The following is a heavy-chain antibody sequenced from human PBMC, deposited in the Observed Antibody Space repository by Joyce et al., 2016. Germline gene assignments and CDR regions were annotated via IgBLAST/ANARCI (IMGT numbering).Heavy chain of an antibody. V-gene: IGHV3-30*04. CDR1: GFSFSNYA. CDR2: ISYDGSKE. Sequence: QVQVAESGGGVVQPGTSLRLCCEASGFSFSNYAMHWVRQAPGKGLVLVALISYDGSKEFYADAVKGRFSISRDNSKNTLYLQMNSLRGDDTAMYYCASDRIEFWFDGSYDYWGQGTLVTVST. J-gene: IGHJ4*02. D-gene: IGHD5-18*01. CDR3: ASDRIEFWFDGSYDY.